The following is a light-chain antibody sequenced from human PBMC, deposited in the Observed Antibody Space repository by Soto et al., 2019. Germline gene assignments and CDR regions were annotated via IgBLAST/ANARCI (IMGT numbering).Light chain of an antibody. CDR1: QGISSY. CDR3: QQYYSYPFT. J-gene: IGKJ3*01. Sequence: ALRMTQSPSSFSASTGDRVTITCRASQGISSYLAWYQQKPGKAPKLLIYAASTLQSGVPSRFSRSRSGNDFTLTISCLQSEDFATYYCQQYYSYPFTFGPGTKVDIK. CDR2: AAS. V-gene: IGKV1-8*01.